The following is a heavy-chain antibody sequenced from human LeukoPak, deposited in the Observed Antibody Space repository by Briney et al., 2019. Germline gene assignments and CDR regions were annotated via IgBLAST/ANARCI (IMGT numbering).Heavy chain of an antibody. CDR2: ISSSSSYI. CDR1: GFTFSSYS. D-gene: IGHD6-19*01. J-gene: IGHJ4*02. V-gene: IGHV3-21*04. CDR3: AKDSSGWYETFDY. Sequence: GGSLRLSCAASGFTFSSYSMNWVRQAPGKGLEWVSSISSSSSYIYYADSVKGRFTISRDNAKNSLYLQMNSLRAEDTALYYCAKDSSGWYETFDYWGQGTLVTVSS.